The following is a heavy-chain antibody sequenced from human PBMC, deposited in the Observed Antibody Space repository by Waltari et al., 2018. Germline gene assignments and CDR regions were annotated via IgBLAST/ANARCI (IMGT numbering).Heavy chain of an antibody. V-gene: IGHV1-2*06. J-gene: IGHJ5*02. CDR3: ARDLGGYRWFDP. CDR1: GDTFTGHD. D-gene: IGHD6-13*01. CDR2: INPNSGGT. Sequence: QAQLVQSGAEVKQPGASVKVACKASGDTFTGHDMHWVRQAPGQGLEWMGRINPNSGGTNYAQKFQGRVTMTRDTSISTAYMELSRLRSDDTAVYYCARDLGGYRWFDPWGQGTLVTVSS.